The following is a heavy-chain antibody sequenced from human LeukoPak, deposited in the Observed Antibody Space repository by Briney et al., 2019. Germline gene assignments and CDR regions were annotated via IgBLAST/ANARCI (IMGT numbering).Heavy chain of an antibody. CDR2: ISGSAGTT. J-gene: IGHJ4*02. CDR3: AKEYTGTFSPFPSYFDN. Sequence: GGSLRLSCAASGFTFSDFYMTWIRQAPGKGLGWVSYISGSAGTTYYADSVKGRFTISRDNSKNTLYLQMNSLRAEDTAIYYCAKEYTGTFSPFPSYFDNWGQGTLVTVSS. D-gene: IGHD1-26*01. V-gene: IGHV3-11*01. CDR1: GFTFSDFY.